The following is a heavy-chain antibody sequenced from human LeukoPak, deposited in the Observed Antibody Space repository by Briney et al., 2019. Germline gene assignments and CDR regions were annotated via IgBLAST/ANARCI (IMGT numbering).Heavy chain of an antibody. CDR1: GYTFTSYD. CDR2: MNPNSGNT. Sequence: GASVKVSCKASGYTFTSYDINWVRQATGQGLEWMGWMNPNSGNTGYAQKFQGRVTITTDESTSTAYMELSSLRSEDTAVYYCARDSSGYYYDAFDIWGQGTMVTVSS. J-gene: IGHJ3*02. V-gene: IGHV1-8*03. CDR3: ARDSSGYYYDAFDI. D-gene: IGHD3-22*01.